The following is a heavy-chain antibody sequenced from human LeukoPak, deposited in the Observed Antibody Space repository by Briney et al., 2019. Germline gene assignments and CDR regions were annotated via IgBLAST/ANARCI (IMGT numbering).Heavy chain of an antibody. J-gene: IGHJ5*02. Sequence: PSETLSLTCTVSGGSIGSSSYYWGWIRQPPGKGLEWIGSIYYSGSTYYNPSLKSRVTISVDTSKNQFSLKLSSVTAADTAVYCCARDRRLGSSWYREGFNWFDPWGQGTLVTVSS. CDR1: GGSIGSSSYY. V-gene: IGHV4-39*07. CDR3: ARDRRLGSSWYREGFNWFDP. CDR2: IYYSGST. D-gene: IGHD6-13*01.